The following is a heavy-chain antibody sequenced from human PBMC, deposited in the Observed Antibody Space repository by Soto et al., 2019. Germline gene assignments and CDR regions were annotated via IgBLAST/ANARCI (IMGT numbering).Heavy chain of an antibody. CDR2: IYYSGSA. D-gene: IGHD5-18*01. Sequence: QLQLQESGPGLVKPSETLSLTCTVSDGSISSRGYYWGWIRQPPGKGLEWIGSIYYSGSAYFNPSLRSRVTISVDTSKNQFSLSLTSVTAADASVYYCARLRGYSYGAIDYWGQGTQVTVSS. V-gene: IGHV4-39*01. J-gene: IGHJ4*02. CDR1: DGSISSRGYY. CDR3: ARLRGYSYGAIDY.